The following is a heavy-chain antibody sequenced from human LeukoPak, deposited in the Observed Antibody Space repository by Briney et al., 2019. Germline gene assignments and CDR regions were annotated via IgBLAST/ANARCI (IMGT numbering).Heavy chain of an antibody. CDR3: ARELLLWFGEYDAFDI. D-gene: IGHD3-10*01. CDR2: IYHSGST. Sequence: PSETLSLTCTVSGYSISSGYYWGWIRQPPGKGLEWIGSIYHSGSTYYNPSLKSRVTISVDTSKNQFSLKLSSVTAADTAVYYCARELLLWFGEYDAFDIWGQGTMVTVSS. V-gene: IGHV4-38-2*02. CDR1: GYSISSGYY. J-gene: IGHJ3*02.